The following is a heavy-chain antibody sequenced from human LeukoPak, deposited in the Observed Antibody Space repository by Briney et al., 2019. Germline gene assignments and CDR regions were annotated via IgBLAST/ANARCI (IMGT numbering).Heavy chain of an antibody. V-gene: IGHV3-21*01. J-gene: IGHJ1*01. CDR2: IRSSGRDI. CDR1: GFTLSSYS. Sequence: GGSLRLSCEVSGFTLSSYSMSWVRQAPGKGLEWVSSIRSSGRDIFYADSVRGRFTIARDDAKNSLYLQMNSLRAEDTAVYYCVRGPDIAVAPLQHWGQGTLVTVSS. CDR3: VRGPDIAVAPLQH. D-gene: IGHD6-19*01.